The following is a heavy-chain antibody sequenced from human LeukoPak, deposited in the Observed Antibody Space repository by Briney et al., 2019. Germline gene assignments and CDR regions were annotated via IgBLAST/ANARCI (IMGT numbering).Heavy chain of an antibody. CDR2: IYTSGST. V-gene: IGHV4-4*07. CDR1: GGSISSYY. J-gene: IGHJ6*03. D-gene: IGHD3-9*01. CDR3: AGLQGFDPTYYYYMDV. Sequence: SETLSLTCTVSGGSISSYYWSWIRQPAGKGLEWIGRIYTSGSTNYNPSLKSRVTMSVDTSKNQFSLKLSSVTAADTAVYYCAGLQGFDPTYYYYMDVWGKGTTVTISS.